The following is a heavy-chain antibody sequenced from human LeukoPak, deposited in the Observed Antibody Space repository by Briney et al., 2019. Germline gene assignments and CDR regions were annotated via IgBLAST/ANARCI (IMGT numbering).Heavy chain of an antibody. V-gene: IGHV1-2*02. D-gene: IGHD6-19*01. Sequence: ASVKVSCKASGYTFTGYYIHWVRQAPGQGLQWMGWINPNSGFAHYPQNFQGRLTMTRDTSISTVYMELSRLRSDDTAVYYCARGQQWLEAFDYWGLGTLVTVSS. J-gene: IGHJ4*02. CDR3: ARGQQWLEAFDY. CDR1: GYTFTGYY. CDR2: INPNSGFA.